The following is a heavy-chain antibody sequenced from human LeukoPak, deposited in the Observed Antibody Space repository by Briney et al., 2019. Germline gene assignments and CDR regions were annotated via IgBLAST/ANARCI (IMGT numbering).Heavy chain of an antibody. CDR2: IFLIFGTA. V-gene: IGHV1-69*06. Sequence: SVNVSRKASLGTLSSYAISSVRPAPRRGDEWMGSIFLIFGTANYAQKYQGRVTITADKSTSTAYMELSSLRSEDTAVYYCARDRDGSGSYYYDYYYMDVWGKGTTVTVSS. D-gene: IGHD3-10*01. CDR3: ARDRDGSGSYYYDYYYMDV. J-gene: IGHJ6*03. CDR1: LGTLSSYA.